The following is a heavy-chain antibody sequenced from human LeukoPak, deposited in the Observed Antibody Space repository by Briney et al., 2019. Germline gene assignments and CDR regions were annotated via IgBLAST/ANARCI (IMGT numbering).Heavy chain of an antibody. J-gene: IGHJ4*02. CDR3: ARGGGQYYYDSSGYYPTSFDY. D-gene: IGHD3-22*01. CDR2: INHSGST. CDR1: GGSFSGYY. V-gene: IGHV4-34*01. Sequence: PSETLSLTCAVYGGSFSGYYWSWIRQPPGKGLEWIGEINHSGSTNYNPSLKSRVTISVDRSKNQFSLKLSSVTAADTAVYYCARGGGQYYYDSSGYYPTSFDYWGQGTLVTVSS.